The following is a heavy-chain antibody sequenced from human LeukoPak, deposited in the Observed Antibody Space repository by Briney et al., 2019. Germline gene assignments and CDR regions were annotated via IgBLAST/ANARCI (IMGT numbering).Heavy chain of an antibody. CDR2: IYYSGST. CDR1: GGSISSYY. D-gene: IGHD5-18*01. V-gene: IGHV4-59*01. Sequence: PSETLSLTCTVSGGSISSYYWSWIRQPPGKGLEWIGYIYYSGSTNYNPSLKSRVTISVDPSKNQFSLKLSSVTAADTAVYYCARVDTAMVIFAFDIWGQGTMVTVSS. CDR3: ARVDTAMVIFAFDI. J-gene: IGHJ3*02.